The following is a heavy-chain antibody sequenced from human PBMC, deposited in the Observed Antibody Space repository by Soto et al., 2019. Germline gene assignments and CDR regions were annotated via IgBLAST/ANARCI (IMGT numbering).Heavy chain of an antibody. V-gene: IGHV1-69*08. CDR3: ARENSSSSWVSTWYMDV. D-gene: IGHD6-6*01. CDR1: GGTFSSYT. Sequence: QVQLVQSGAEVKKPGSSVKVSCKASGGTFSSYTISWVRQAPGQGLEWMGRIIPILGIANYAQKFQGRVTITADKSTSTAYMELSSLRSEDTAVYYCARENSSSSWVSTWYMDVWSKGTTVTVSS. J-gene: IGHJ6*03. CDR2: IIPILGIA.